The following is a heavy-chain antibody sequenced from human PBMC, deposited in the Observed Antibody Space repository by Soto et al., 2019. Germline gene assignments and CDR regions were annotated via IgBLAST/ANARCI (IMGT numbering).Heavy chain of an antibody. CDR2: INHSGST. D-gene: IGHD5-18*01. V-gene: IGHV4-34*01. CDR3: ARAYRIQLWLGRNWFDP. J-gene: IGHJ5*02. Sequence: SETLSLTCAVYGGSFSGYYWSWIRQPPGKGLEWIGEINHSGSTNYNPSLKSRVTISVDTSKNQFSLKLSSVTAADTAVYYCARAYRIQLWLGRNWFDPWGQGTLVTVSS. CDR1: GGSFSGYY.